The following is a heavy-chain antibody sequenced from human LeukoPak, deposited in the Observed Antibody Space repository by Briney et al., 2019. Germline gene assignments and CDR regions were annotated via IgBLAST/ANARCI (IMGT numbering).Heavy chain of an antibody. CDR1: GFTFSSYW. D-gene: IGHD3-22*01. V-gene: IGHV3-7*05. CDR3: ARDYYYESSGSVY. CDR2: INQDGSEK. J-gene: IGHJ4*02. Sequence: GGSLRLSCAASGFTFSSYWMSWVRQAPGKGLEWVANINQDGSEKYYVDSVKGRFTISRDNAKNSLYLQMNSLRAEDTAVYYCARDYYYESSGSVYWGQGTQVTVSS.